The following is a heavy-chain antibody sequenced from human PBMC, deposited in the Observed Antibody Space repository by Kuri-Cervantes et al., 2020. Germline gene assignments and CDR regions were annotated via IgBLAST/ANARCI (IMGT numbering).Heavy chain of an antibody. CDR3: GGGGSLPYYFDY. CDR2: INHSGST. V-gene: IGHV4-34*01. J-gene: IGHJ4*02. CDR1: GRSFSGYY. Sequence: SETLSLTCAVYGRSFSGYYWSWIRQPPGKGLEWIGEINHSGSTNYNPSLKSRVTISVDTSKNQFSLKLSSVTAADTAVYYCGGGGSLPYYFDYWGQGTLVTVSS. D-gene: IGHD2-15*01.